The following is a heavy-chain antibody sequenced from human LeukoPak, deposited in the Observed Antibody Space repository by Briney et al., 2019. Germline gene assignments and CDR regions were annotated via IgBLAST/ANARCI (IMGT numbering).Heavy chain of an antibody. CDR1: GFTFSSYA. D-gene: IGHD3-3*01. Sequence: GGSLRLSCAASGFTFSSYAMSWVRQAPGKGLEWVSYISSSGSTIYYADSVKGRFTISRDNAKNSLYLQMNSLRAEDTAVYYCARSRGDFWSGYLGGVWGKGTTVTVSS. V-gene: IGHV3-48*03. CDR3: ARSRGDFWSGYLGGV. CDR2: ISSSGSTI. J-gene: IGHJ6*04.